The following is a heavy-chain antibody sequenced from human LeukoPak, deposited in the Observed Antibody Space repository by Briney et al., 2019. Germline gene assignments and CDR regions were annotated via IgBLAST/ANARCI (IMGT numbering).Heavy chain of an antibody. Sequence: GGSLRLSCAVSGITLNNYGMSWVRQAPGKGLEWVAGISDSGGRTNYADSVKGRFTISRDNPKNTLYLQMNSLRVEDTAVYFCAKRGVVIRVILVGFHKEAYYFDSWGQGALVTVSS. CDR3: AKRGVVIRVILVGFHKEAYYFDS. CDR2: ISDSGGRT. D-gene: IGHD3-22*01. J-gene: IGHJ4*02. CDR1: GITLNNYG. V-gene: IGHV3-23*01.